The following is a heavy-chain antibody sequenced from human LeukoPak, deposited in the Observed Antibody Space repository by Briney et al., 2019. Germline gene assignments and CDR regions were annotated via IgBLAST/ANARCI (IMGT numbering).Heavy chain of an antibody. V-gene: IGHV3-21*01. J-gene: IGHJ4*02. Sequence: PGGSLRLSCAASRFTFSSYDMHWVRQAPGKGLEWVSAISSSSSYIYYADSIKGRFTISRDNAENSLYLQMNSLRAVDTAVYFCARGEEKATITALDSWGQGTLVTVSS. CDR3: ARGEEKATITALDS. CDR1: RFTFSSYD. D-gene: IGHD5-24*01. CDR2: ISSSSSYI.